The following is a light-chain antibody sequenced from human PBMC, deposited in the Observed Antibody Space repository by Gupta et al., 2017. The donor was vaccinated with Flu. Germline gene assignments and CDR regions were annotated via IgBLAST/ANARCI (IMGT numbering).Light chain of an antibody. CDR3: QQCSSWPPT. Sequence: DIVLTQSPASLSLSPGESATLSCRASQSVSSYLAWYQQKPGQAPRLLIYDASNRATGIPARFSGSGSGTDFTLTISSLQPEDFAVYYCQQCSSWPPTFGQGTKVEIK. CDR2: DAS. V-gene: IGKV3-11*01. CDR1: QSVSSY. J-gene: IGKJ1*01.